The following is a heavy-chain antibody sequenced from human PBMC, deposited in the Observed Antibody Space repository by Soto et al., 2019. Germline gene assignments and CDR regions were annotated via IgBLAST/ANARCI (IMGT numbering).Heavy chain of an antibody. D-gene: IGHD6-19*01. CDR1: GGSISSSSYY. CDR2: IYYSGST. J-gene: IGHJ6*02. V-gene: IGHV4-39*01. Sequence: VSLTCTVSGGSISSSSYYWGWIRQPPGKGLEWIGSIYYSGSTYYNPSLKSRVTISVDTSKNQFSLKLSSVTAADTAVYYCASYSSGWYGIRYPHIDVWGQGTTVTVSS. CDR3: ASYSSGWYGIRYPHIDV.